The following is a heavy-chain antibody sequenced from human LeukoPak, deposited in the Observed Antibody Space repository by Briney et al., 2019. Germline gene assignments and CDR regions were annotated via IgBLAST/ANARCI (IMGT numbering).Heavy chain of an antibody. D-gene: IGHD2-2*01. CDR3: ARRGYCSSTSCYEYWFDP. Sequence: PSETLSLTCTVSGGSISSSSYYWGWIRQPPGKGLEWIGIIYYSGSTYYNPSLKSRLTISVDTSKNQFSLKLSSVAATDTAVYYCARRGYCSSTSCYEYWFDPWGQGTLVTVSS. J-gene: IGHJ5*02. V-gene: IGHV4-39*01. CDR1: GGSISSSSYY. CDR2: IYYSGST.